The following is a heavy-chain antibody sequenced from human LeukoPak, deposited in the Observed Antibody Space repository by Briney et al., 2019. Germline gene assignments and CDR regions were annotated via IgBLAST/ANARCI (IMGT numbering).Heavy chain of an antibody. CDR1: GFTFSGYG. D-gene: IGHD3-22*01. CDR2: IRYDGSNK. CDR3: AKDPGYYDSSGCDY. V-gene: IGHV3-30*02. Sequence: GGSLRLSCAASGFTFSGYGMHWVRQAPGKGLEWVAFIRYDGSNKYYADSVKGRFTISRDNSKNTLYLQMNSLRAEDTAVYYCAKDPGYYDSSGCDYWGQGTLVTVSS. J-gene: IGHJ4*02.